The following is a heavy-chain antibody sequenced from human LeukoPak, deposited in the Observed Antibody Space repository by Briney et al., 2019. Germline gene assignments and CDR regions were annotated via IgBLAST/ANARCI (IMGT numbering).Heavy chain of an antibody. V-gene: IGHV3-23*01. CDR3: AKGGYVWGSYGRYYFDY. D-gene: IGHD3-16*01. CDR1: GFTFSSYA. J-gene: IGHJ4*02. CDR2: ISGSGGST. Sequence: GGSLRLFCAASGFTFSSYAMSWVRQAPGKGLEWVSAISGSGGSTYYADSVKGRFTISRDNSKNTLYLQVNSLRAEDTAVYYCAKGGYVWGSYGRYYFDYWGQGTLLTVSS.